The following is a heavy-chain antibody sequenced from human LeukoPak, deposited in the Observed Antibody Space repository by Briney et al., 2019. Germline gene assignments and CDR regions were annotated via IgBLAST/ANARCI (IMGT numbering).Heavy chain of an antibody. CDR1: GYSISSGYY. CDR3: ARGKRTYYDFWSGYYAVWFDP. Sequence: SETLSLTCTVSGYSISSGYYWGWIRQPPGQGLEWLGSIYHSGSTYYNPCLKSRATLEVDTSKNQFSLKLSSVTAADTAVYYCARGKRTYYDFWSGYYAVWFDPWGQGTLVTVSS. D-gene: IGHD3-3*01. CDR2: IYHSGST. V-gene: IGHV4-38-2*02. J-gene: IGHJ5*02.